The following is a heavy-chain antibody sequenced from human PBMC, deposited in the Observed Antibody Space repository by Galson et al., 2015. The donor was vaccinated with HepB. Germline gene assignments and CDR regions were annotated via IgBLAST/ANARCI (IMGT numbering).Heavy chain of an antibody. V-gene: IGHV1-69*13. J-gene: IGHJ6*01. D-gene: IGHD3-22*01. Sequence: SVKVSXXXSGSTFSSYAISWVRQAPGQGLEWMGGIIPIFGTANYAQKFQGRVTITADESTSTAYMELSSLRSEDTAVYYCARAGGDYYESSHRNYYYGMXVWXXXTTVXVSS. CDR2: IIPIFGTA. CDR1: GSTFSSYA. CDR3: ARAGGDYYESSHRNYYYGMXV.